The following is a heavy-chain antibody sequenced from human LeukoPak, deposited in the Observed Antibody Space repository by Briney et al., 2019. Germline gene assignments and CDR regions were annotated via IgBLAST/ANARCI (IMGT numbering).Heavy chain of an antibody. CDR3: STGFGDE. CDR1: GFTFTYAW. V-gene: IGHV3-15*01. CDR2: IRTKTDGGTT. Sequence: TGRSLRPSCAASGFTFTYAWMSWVRQAPGMGLEWVGRIRTKTDGGTTAYAAPVKGRFTISGVALRNTVYLQMNSLKTEDRAVYDCSTGFGDEWGQGTLVTVSS. J-gene: IGHJ4*02. D-gene: IGHD3-10*01.